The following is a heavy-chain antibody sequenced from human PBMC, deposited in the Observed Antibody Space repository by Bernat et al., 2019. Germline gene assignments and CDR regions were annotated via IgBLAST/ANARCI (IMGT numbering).Heavy chain of an antibody. CDR3: ARDAGGYDFDY. J-gene: IGHJ4*02. CDR2: ISSSSSYI. CDR1: GFTFSSYS. V-gene: IGHV3-21*01. D-gene: IGHD5-12*01. Sequence: EVQLVESVGGLVKPGGSLRLSCAASGFTFSSYSMNWVRQAPGKGLEWVSSISSSSSYIYYADSVKGRFTISRDNAKNSLYLQMNSLRAEDMAVYNCARDAGGYDFDYWGQGTLVTVSS.